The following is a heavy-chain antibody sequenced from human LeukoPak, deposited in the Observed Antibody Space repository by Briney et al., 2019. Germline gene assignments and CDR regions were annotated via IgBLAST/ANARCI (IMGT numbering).Heavy chain of an antibody. J-gene: IGHJ5*01. CDR3: ARSTGAATYDS. V-gene: IGHV4-59*01. D-gene: IGHD2-15*01. CDR1: GGSISSYY. CDR2: VYYSGST. Sequence: SETLSLTCTVSGGSISSYYWSWIRQPPGKGLEWIGFVYYSGSTNYNPSLKSRVTMSLDTSKNQFSLTLRSVSAADTAVYYCARSTGAATYDSWGQGTLVTVSS.